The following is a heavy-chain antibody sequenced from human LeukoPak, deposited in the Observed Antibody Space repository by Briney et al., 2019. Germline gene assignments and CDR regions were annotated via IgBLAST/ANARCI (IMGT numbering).Heavy chain of an antibody. CDR3: ARCSRGYSYGSFDY. CDR2: IIPIFGIA. V-gene: IGHV1-69*04. CDR1: GGTFSSYA. Sequence: SVKVSFKASGGTFSSYAISWVRQAPGQGLEWMGRIIPIFGIANYAQKFQGRVTITADKSTSTAYMELSSLRSEDTAVYYCARCSRGYSYGSFDYWGQGTLVTVSS. J-gene: IGHJ4*02. D-gene: IGHD5-18*01.